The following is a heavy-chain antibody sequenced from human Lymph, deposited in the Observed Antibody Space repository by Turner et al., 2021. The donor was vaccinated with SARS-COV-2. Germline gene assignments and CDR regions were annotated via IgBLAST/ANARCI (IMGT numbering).Heavy chain of an antibody. CDR1: GFIVSSNF. Sequence: EVQLVATGGGLIQPGGSLRLSFAASGFIVSSNFMNWFRQAQGKGLEWVSLIYSGGRTYYADAVKGRLTISRDNSKNTLYLQRNSRRAEDTAVYYCARDLQLYGMDVWGQGTTVTVSS. J-gene: IGHJ6*02. CDR3: ARDLQLYGMDV. V-gene: IGHV3-53*02. D-gene: IGHD1-1*01. CDR2: IYSGGRT.